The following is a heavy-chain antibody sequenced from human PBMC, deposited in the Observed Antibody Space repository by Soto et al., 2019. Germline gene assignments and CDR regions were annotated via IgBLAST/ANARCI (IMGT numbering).Heavy chain of an antibody. CDR3: AREVNNWFDP. D-gene: IGHD2-21*01. J-gene: IGHJ5*02. CDR1: CYTFTSYG. V-gene: IGHV1-18*01. CDR2: ISDYNGNT. Sequence: GASVKVSCKASCYTFTSYGMSWVRQAPGQGLEWMGWISDYNGNTHYAQKLQGRVTMTTDTSTSTAYMELRSLRSDDTAVYYCAREVNNWFDPWGQGTLVTVSS.